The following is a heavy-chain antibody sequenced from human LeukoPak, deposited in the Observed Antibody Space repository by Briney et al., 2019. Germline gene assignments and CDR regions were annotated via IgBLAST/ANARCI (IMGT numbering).Heavy chain of an antibody. CDR2: INHSGST. CDR3: ASLGAYYYDSSGPNAFDI. D-gene: IGHD3-22*01. V-gene: IGHV4-34*01. J-gene: IGHJ3*02. CDR1: GGSFSGYY. Sequence: SETLSLTCAVYGGSFSGYYWSWIRQPPGKGLEWIGEINHSGSTNYNPSLKSRVTISVDTSKNQFSLKLSSVTAADTAVYYCASLGAYYYDSSGPNAFDIWGQGTMVTVSS.